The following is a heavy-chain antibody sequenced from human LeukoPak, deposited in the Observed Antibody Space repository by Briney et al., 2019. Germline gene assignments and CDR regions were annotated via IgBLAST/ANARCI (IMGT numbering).Heavy chain of an antibody. CDR3: ARDINLPINYYDSSGYYWTYYYYYGMDV. V-gene: IGHV3-11*01. CDR2: ISSSGSTI. CDR1: GFTFSDYY. Sequence: GGSLRLSCAASGFTFSDYYTSWIRQAPGKGLEWVSYISSSGSTIYYADSVKGRFTISRDNAKNSLYLQMNSLRAEDTAVYYCARDINLPINYYDSSGYYWTYYYYYGMDVWGQGTTVTVSS. D-gene: IGHD3-22*01. J-gene: IGHJ6*02.